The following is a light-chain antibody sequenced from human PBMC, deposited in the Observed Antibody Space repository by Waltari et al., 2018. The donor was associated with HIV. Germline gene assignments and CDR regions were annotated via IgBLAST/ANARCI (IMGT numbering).Light chain of an antibody. CDR2: EVT. V-gene: IGLV2-23*02. CDR3: CSCPRSGIRYV. Sequence: QSALTQPASVSGSPGQSITISCTGTSSNVGSDDLVSWYQQHPGEAPKLIIYEVTRRPSGVSYRFSGAQFGNTAALTISGFQAEDEADYYCCSCPRSGIRYVFGTGTKFTVL. J-gene: IGLJ1*01. CDR1: SSNVGSDDL.